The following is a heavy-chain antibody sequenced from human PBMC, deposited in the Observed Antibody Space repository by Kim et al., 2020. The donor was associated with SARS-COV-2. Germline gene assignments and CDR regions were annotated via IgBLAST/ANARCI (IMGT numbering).Heavy chain of an antibody. CDR3: AKESGSGSYYAWTYYYYGMDV. V-gene: IGHV3-30*18. D-gene: IGHD3-10*01. Sequence: GGSLRLSCAASGFTFSSYGMHWVRQAPGKGLEWVAVISYDGSNKNYADPVKGRFTISRDNSKNTLYLQMNSLRAEDTAVYYCAKESGSGSYYAWTYYYYGMDVWGQGTTVTVSS. CDR1: GFTFSSYG. J-gene: IGHJ6*02. CDR2: ISYDGSNK.